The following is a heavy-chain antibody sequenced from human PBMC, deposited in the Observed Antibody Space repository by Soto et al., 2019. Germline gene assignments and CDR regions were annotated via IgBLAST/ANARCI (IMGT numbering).Heavy chain of an antibody. CDR1: GFTFSSYG. Sequence: QVQLVESGGGVVQPGRSLRLSCAASGFTFSSYGMHWVRQAPGKGLEWVAVIWYDGSNKYYADSVKGRFTISRDNSKNTVYLQMNSLRAEDTAVYYCARWGGGYCSGGSCYSFDYWGQGTLVTVSS. CDR2: IWYDGSNK. CDR3: ARWGGGYCSGGSCYSFDY. D-gene: IGHD2-15*01. V-gene: IGHV3-33*01. J-gene: IGHJ4*02.